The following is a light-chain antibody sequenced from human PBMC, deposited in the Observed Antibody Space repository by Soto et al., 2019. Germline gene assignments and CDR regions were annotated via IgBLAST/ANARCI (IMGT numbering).Light chain of an antibody. CDR3: SSYTSTSTLYV. J-gene: IGLJ1*01. Sequence: QPVLTQSSSASASLGSSVKLTCTLSSGHSTYIIAWHQQQPGKAPRYLMKLEGSGSYNKGSGIPDRFSGSSSGADRYLTISNLQFEDEADYYCSSYTSTSTLYVFGTGTKLTVL. CDR2: LEGSGSY. CDR1: SGHSTYI. V-gene: IGLV4-60*02.